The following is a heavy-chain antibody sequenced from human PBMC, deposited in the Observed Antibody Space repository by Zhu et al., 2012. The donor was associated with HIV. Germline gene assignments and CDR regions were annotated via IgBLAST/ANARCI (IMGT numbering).Heavy chain of an antibody. V-gene: IGHV4-34*01. D-gene: IGHD1-26*01. CDR2: VSHSGVT. CDR1: DGSFSGYY. Sequence: QVQLKQWGAGLLKPSETLSLTCAVYDGSFSGYYWSWIRQSPGKGLEWIGEVSHSGVTNYKASLKTRVTISIDTSKNQFSLKMKSVTAADTAIYYCARGLGIVSTLSNWFDPWGQGSLITVSS. J-gene: IGHJ5*02. CDR3: ARGLGIVSTLSNWFDP.